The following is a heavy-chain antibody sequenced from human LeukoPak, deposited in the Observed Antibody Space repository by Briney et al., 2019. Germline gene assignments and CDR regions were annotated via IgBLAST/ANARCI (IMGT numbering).Heavy chain of an antibody. D-gene: IGHD6-13*01. Sequence: ASVKVSCKASGYTFTSYYMHWVRQAPGQGLEWMGWINPNSGGTNYAQKFQGRVTMTRDTSISTAYMELSRLRSDDTAVYYCARAWQQLVSGWFDPWGQGTLVTVSS. V-gene: IGHV1-2*02. CDR1: GYTFTSYY. CDR2: INPNSGGT. CDR3: ARAWQQLVSGWFDP. J-gene: IGHJ5*02.